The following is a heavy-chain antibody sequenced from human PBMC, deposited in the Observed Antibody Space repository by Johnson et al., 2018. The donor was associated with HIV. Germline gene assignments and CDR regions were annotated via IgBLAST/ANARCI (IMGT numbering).Heavy chain of an antibody. V-gene: IGHV3-66*01. CDR1: GFTVSSNY. D-gene: IGHD5-24*01. CDR2: INSGGGT. J-gene: IGHJ3*01. CDR3: ARGCRDGYTCDAFDV. Sequence: VQLVESGGGVVRPGGSLRLSCAASGFTVSSNYMTWVRQGPGKGLEWVSVINSGGGTYYADSVTGRFTISRDNSKNTLYLQMNSLRAEDTAVYFCARGCRDGYTCDAFDVWGQGTRVTVSS.